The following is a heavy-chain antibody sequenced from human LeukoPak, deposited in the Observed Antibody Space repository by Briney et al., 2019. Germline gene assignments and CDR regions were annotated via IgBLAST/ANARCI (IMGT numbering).Heavy chain of an antibody. V-gene: IGHV4-39*01. CDR1: GGSISSSSYY. CDR2: IYFNGNT. Sequence: PSETLSLTCTVAGGSISSSSYYWGWIRQPPGKGLEWIASIYFNGNTYYNPSLKSRVTISADTSENQFSLKVSSVTAADSAVYYCAGTITVAGTSFPYFDYWGQGALVIVSS. CDR3: AGTITVAGTSFPYFDY. D-gene: IGHD6-19*01. J-gene: IGHJ4*02.